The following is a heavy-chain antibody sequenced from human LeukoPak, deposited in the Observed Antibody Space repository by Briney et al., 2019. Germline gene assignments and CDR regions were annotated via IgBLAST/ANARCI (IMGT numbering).Heavy chain of an antibody. CDR3: ARDQGGLWLGVLRGYWFDP. D-gene: IGHD3-10*01. CDR1: GFTFSSYS. Sequence: GGSLRLSCAASGFTFSSYSMNWVRQAPGKGLEWVSSISSSSSYIYYADSVKGRFTISRDNAKNSLYLQMNSLRAEDTAVYYCARDQGGLWLGVLRGYWFDPWGQGTLVTVSS. J-gene: IGHJ5*02. CDR2: ISSSSSYI. V-gene: IGHV3-21*01.